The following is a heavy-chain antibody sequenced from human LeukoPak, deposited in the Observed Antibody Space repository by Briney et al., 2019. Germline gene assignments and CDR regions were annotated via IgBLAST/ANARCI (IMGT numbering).Heavy chain of an antibody. CDR3: ARHHLYDSSGEGRYYFDY. Sequence: SETLSLTCGVSGYSISSGYHWGWIRPPTGKGLEWIGSMSHSGSTYYNPSLKSRVTISVDTPKNQFSVKLSSVTAADTAVYYCARHHLYDSSGEGRYYFDYWGQGTLVTVSS. J-gene: IGHJ4*02. V-gene: IGHV4-38-2*01. CDR2: MSHSGST. CDR1: GYSISSGYH. D-gene: IGHD3-22*01.